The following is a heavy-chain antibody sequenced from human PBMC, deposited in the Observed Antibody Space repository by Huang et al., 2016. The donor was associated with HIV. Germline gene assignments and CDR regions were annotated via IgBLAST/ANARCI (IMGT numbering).Heavy chain of an antibody. CDR1: GGSIRSSDYH. V-gene: IGHV4-39*01. CDR2: IYYKGST. D-gene: IGHD3-10*01. J-gene: IGHJ6*03. Sequence: QLLLQESGPGLVKPSEALALTCAVSGGSIRSSDYHWGWIRQPPGKGLEWIGSIYYKGSTHESPALKSRVPIAVDTSKNLFFLNLTSMTAADTAVYYCARHREGPVAYYSGWGSHLNYMDVWGRGRTVVVSS. CDR3: ARHREGPVAYYSGWGSHLNYMDV.